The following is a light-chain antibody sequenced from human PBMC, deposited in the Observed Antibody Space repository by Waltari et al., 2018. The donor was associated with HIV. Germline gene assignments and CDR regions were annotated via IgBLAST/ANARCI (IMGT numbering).Light chain of an antibody. CDR3: QSYDSSLSVV. J-gene: IGLJ2*01. CDR2: GNS. Sequence: QSVLTQPPSVSGAPGQRVTISCTGSSSHIGAGYDVHWYQQLPGTAPKLLIHGNSNRPSGVPDRFSGSKSGTSASLAITGLQAEDEADYYCQSYDSSLSVVFGGGTKLTVL. CDR1: SSHIGAGYD. V-gene: IGLV1-40*01.